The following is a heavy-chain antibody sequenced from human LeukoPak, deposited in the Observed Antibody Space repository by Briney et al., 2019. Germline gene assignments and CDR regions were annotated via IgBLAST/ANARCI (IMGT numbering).Heavy chain of an antibody. CDR3: ARDLDYGSGSSPYFYYYGMDV. D-gene: IGHD3-10*01. V-gene: IGHV1-8*01. J-gene: IGHJ6*02. CDR2: MNPNSGNT. CDR1: GYTFTSYD. Sequence: ASVKVSCKASGYTFTSYDINWVRQATGQGLEWMGWMNPNSGNTGYAQKFQGRVTMTRNTSISTAYMELSSLRSEDTAVYYCARDLDYGSGSSPYFYYYGMDVWGQGTTVTVSS.